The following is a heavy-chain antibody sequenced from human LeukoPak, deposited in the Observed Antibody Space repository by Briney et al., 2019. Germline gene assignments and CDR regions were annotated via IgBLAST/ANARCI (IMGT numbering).Heavy chain of an antibody. V-gene: IGHV4-59*08. CDR1: GGSISYYY. CDR3: ARRTPVTPNSFDS. D-gene: IGHD4-17*01. J-gene: IGHJ5*01. Sequence: SETLSLTCTVSGGSISYYYWSWLRHPPGKGLEWIGYVYSSGNTNYNPSLKSRVTISLDTSKNQFSLKMSSLTAADTAVYYCARRTPVTPNSFDSWGQGTLVTVSS. CDR2: VYSSGNT.